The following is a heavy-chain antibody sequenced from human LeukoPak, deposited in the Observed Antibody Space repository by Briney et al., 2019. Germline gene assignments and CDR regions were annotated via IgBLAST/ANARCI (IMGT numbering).Heavy chain of an antibody. J-gene: IGHJ4*02. CDR2: INQSGST. CDR3: TREEGGTTVDY. D-gene: IGHD1-1*01. V-gene: IGHV4-34*01. CDR1: DESFSGYY. Sequence: PSETLSLTCGVYDESFSGYYWSWIRQPPGKGLEWIGEINQSGSTNYSPSLKSRLTISLDTSKNHFSLKVNSVTAADTAAYYCTREEGGTTVDYWGQGTLVTVSS.